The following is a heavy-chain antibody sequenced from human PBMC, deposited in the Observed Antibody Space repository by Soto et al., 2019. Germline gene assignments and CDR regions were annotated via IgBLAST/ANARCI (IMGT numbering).Heavy chain of an antibody. J-gene: IGHJ5*02. Sequence: PGGSLRLSCAASGLTVSTNPMSWVRQAPGKGLEWVSVIYTGGGTPYADSVKGRFTISRDNSKNTVNLQMNSLRPEDTAVYYCARGHSSGWYNWFDPWGQGTLVTVSS. V-gene: IGHV3-66*01. D-gene: IGHD6-19*01. CDR3: ARGHSSGWYNWFDP. CDR1: GLTVSTNP. CDR2: IYTGGGT.